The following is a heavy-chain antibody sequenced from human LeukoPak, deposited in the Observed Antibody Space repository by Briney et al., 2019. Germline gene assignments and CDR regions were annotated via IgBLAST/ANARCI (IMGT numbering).Heavy chain of an antibody. CDR1: GFTFSSYA. J-gene: IGHJ4*02. CDR2: ISGSGGST. Sequence: GGSLRLSCAASGFTFSSYAMSWVRQAPGKGLEWVSAISGSGGSTYYADSVKGRFTISRDNSKNTLYLQMNSLRAEDTAVYYCAKGPLGYVLAAAGLDYWGQGTLVTVSS. V-gene: IGHV3-23*01. CDR3: AKGPLGYVLAAAGLDY. D-gene: IGHD6-13*01.